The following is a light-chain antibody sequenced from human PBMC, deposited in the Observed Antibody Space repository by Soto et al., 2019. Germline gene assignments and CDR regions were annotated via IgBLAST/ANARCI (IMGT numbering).Light chain of an antibody. V-gene: IGLV2-11*01. Sequence: QSALTQPRSVSGSPGQSVTISCTGTSSDVGGYNYVSWYQQHPGKAPKLIIYAVSGRPSGVPDRFSGSKSGNTASLTISGLQTEDEADYYCSSFSSITREVFGGGTKVTVL. CDR2: AVS. CDR3: SSFSSITREV. CDR1: SSDVGGYNY. J-gene: IGLJ2*01.